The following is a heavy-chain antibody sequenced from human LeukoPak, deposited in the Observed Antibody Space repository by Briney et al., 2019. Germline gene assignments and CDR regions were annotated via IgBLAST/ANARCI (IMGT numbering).Heavy chain of an antibody. Sequence: TSETLSLTCTVSGGSISSSSYYWGWIRQPPGKGLEWIGSIYYSGSTYYNPSLKSRVTISVDTSKNQFSLKLSSVTAADTAVYYCARQTGSGLFILPGGQGTLVTVSS. V-gene: IGHV4-39*01. CDR1: GGSISSSSYY. CDR3: ARQTGSGLFILP. D-gene: IGHD3/OR15-3a*01. J-gene: IGHJ4*02. CDR2: IYYSGST.